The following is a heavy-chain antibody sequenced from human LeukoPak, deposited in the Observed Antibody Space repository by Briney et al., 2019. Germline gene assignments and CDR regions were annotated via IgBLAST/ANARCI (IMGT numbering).Heavy chain of an antibody. CDR3: AKELSLIAVAATVDY. CDR1: GCTLSSYG. Sequence: GGSLRLSCAASGCTLSSYGMHWVRQAPGKGLEWVAVISYDGSNIYYADSVKGRFTISRDNSKNTLYLQMNSLRAEDTAVYYCAKELSLIAVAATVDYWGQGTLVTVSS. CDR2: ISYDGSNI. J-gene: IGHJ4*02. D-gene: IGHD6-19*01. V-gene: IGHV3-30*18.